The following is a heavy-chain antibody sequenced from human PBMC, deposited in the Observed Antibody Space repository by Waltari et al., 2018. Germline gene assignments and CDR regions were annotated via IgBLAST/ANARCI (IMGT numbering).Heavy chain of an antibody. CDR2: TYYRSKWYN. Sequence: QVQLQQSGPGLVKPSQTLSLTCAISGASVSSNSAAWNWIRQSPSRGLEWLGRTYYRSKWYNDYAVSVKSRITINPDTSKNQFSLQLNSVTPEDTAVYYCARAPYYDFWSGYHSYFDYWGQGTLVTVSS. CDR1: GASVSSNSAA. J-gene: IGHJ4*02. V-gene: IGHV6-1*01. CDR3: ARAPYYDFWSGYHSYFDY. D-gene: IGHD3-3*01.